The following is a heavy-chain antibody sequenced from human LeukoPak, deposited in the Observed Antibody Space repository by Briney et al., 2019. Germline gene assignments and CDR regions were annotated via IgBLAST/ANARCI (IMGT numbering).Heavy chain of an antibody. V-gene: IGHV3-15*01. CDR3: TTVAMIVVVITFDI. J-gene: IGHJ3*02. CDR2: IKSKTDGGTT. CDR1: GFTFSNAW. Sequence: GGFLRLSCAASGFTFSNAWMSWVRQAPGKGLEWVGRIKSKTDGGTTDYAAPVKGRFTISRDDSKNTLYLQMNSLKTEDTAVYYCTTVAMIVVVITFDIWGQGTMVTVSS. D-gene: IGHD3-22*01.